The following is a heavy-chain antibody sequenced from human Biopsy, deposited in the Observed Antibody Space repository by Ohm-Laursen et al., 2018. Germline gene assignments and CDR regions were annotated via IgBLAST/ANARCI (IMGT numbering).Heavy chain of an antibody. Sequence: SLRLSCAASGFTFSSYDMSWVRQAPGKGLEWVSSIRGSGDSTNYAASVKGRFTISRDNSKNTLFLQMNSLTVEDTAVYYCARDGAGSYHDYWGQGTLVTVSS. J-gene: IGHJ4*02. CDR2: IRGSGDST. D-gene: IGHD3-10*01. V-gene: IGHV3-23*01. CDR3: ARDGAGSYHDY. CDR1: GFTFSSYD.